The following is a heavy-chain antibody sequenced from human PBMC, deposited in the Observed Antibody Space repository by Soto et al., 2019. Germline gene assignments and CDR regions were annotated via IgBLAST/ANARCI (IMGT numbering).Heavy chain of an antibody. CDR3: VRDTYYYHSSGPAPFEY. CDR2: ISGYNGNT. V-gene: IGHV1-18*01. D-gene: IGHD3-22*01. J-gene: IGHJ4*02. Sequence: QIQLVQSGTEVKRSGASVKVSCKTSGYSFTTYGLSWVRQAPGRGLEWVGRISGYNGNTNYAQKFQGTVILTTDTPTTTGYMEIKSLSSDDTAVYYCVRDTYYYHSSGPAPFEYWGQGTQVTVSS. CDR1: GYSFTTYG.